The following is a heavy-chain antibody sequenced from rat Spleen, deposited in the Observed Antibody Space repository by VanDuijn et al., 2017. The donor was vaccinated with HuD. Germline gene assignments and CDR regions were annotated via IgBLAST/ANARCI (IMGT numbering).Heavy chain of an antibody. CDR1: AFSLIRYN. V-gene: IGHV2-63*01. CDR3: TIHPRY. Sequence: QVQLKESGPGLVKPSLTLSLTCTVSAFSLIRYNVHWVRQPPGKGLEWMGRMNYNGDTSYNSALKSRLSISRDTSKNQVFLKMNSLQTDDTGTYYCTIHPRYWGQGVMVTVSS. CDR2: MNYNGDT. D-gene: IGHD3-1*01. J-gene: IGHJ2*01.